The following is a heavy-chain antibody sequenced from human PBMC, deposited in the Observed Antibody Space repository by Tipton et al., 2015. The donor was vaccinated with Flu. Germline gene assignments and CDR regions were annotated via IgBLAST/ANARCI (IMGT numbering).Heavy chain of an antibody. Sequence: SLRLSCAASGFTFSRYAMSWVRQAPGKGLEWVAGVSGGCGTTYFADSVKGRFTISRDNSRNMVFLQMNNLRVEDTAEYYCAKVIPELVAGLDYWGRGTLVTVSS. CDR3: AKVIPELVAGLDY. CDR2: VSGGCGTT. J-gene: IGHJ4*02. V-gene: IGHV3-23*01. CDR1: GFTFSRYA. D-gene: IGHD6-19*01.